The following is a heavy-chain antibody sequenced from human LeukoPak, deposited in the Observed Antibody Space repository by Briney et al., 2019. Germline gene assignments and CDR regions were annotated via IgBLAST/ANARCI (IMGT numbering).Heavy chain of an antibody. CDR3: AREKDTSLDY. D-gene: IGHD3-16*01. CDR2: IKPDSDHT. Sequence: ASVKVSCKASGYTFTGYYMHWVRQAPGQGLEWMGWIKPDSDHTNYAQKFQGRVTMTRDTSISTAYMELTRLRSDDTAVYYCAREKDTSLDYWGQGTLVTVSS. V-gene: IGHV1-2*02. J-gene: IGHJ4*02. CDR1: GYTFTGYY.